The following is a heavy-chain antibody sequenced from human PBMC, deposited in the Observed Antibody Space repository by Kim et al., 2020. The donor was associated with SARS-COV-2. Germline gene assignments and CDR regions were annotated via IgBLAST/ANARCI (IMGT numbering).Heavy chain of an antibody. CDR2: EGRGK. V-gene: IGHV3-7*01. CDR3: ARDFMDV. J-gene: IGHJ6*02. Sequence: EGRGKDYVDAVKGRFPISRDNTQNPVYLQMNSLGAEDTAGYYCARDFMDVWGQGTTVTVSS.